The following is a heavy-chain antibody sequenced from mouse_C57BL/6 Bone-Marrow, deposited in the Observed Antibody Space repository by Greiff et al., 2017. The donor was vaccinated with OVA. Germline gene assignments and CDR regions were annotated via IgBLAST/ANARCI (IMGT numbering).Heavy chain of an antibody. J-gene: IGHJ4*01. V-gene: IGHV1-42*01. CDR2: INPSTGGT. Sequence: EVKLLESGPELVKPGASVKISCKASGYSFTGYYMNWVKQSPEKSLEWIGEINPSTGGTTYNQKFKAKATLTVDKSSSTAYMQLKSLTSEDSAVYYCARSEKWGRQLRLHYYAMDYWGQGTSVTVSS. D-gene: IGHD3-2*02. CDR1: GYSFTGYY. CDR3: ARSEKWGRQLRLHYYAMDY.